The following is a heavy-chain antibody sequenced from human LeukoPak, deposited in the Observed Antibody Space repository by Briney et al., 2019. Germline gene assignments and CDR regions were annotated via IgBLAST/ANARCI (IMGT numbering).Heavy chain of an antibody. V-gene: IGHV4-38-2*02. J-gene: IGHJ4*02. CDR3: ARDRFPYDFWSGYYDLNPSYFDY. CDR2: IYHSGST. Sequence: PSETLSLTCTVSGYSISSGYYWGWIRQPPGKGLEWIGSIYHSGSTYYNPSLKSRVTISVDTSKNQFSLKLSSVTAADTAVYYCARDRFPYDFWSGYYDLNPSYFDYWGQGTLVTVSS. CDR1: GYSISSGYY. D-gene: IGHD3-3*01.